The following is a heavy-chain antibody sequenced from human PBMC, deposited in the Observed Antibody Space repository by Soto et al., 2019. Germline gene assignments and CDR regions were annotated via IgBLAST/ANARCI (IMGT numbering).Heavy chain of an antibody. V-gene: IGHV4-30-4*01. CDR2: IYYSGST. CDR3: ASGPYGSGSYYYNWFDP. J-gene: IGHJ5*02. Sequence: PSETLSLTCTVSGGSISSGDYYWSWIRQPPGKGLEWIGYIYYSGSTYYNPSLKSRVTISVDTSKNQFSLKLSSVTAADTAVYYCASGPYGSGSYYYNWFDPWGQGTLVTVPS. CDR1: GGSISSGDYY. D-gene: IGHD3-10*01.